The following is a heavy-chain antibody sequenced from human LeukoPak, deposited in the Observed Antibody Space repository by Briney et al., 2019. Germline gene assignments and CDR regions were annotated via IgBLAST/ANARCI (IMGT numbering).Heavy chain of an antibody. Sequence: ASVKVSCKASGYTFTGYYMHWVRQAAGQGLEWTGWINPNSGGTNYAQKFQGRVTMTRDTSISTAYMELSRLRSDDTAVYYCARDTGSSWYGSDAFDIWGQGTMVTVSS. J-gene: IGHJ3*02. CDR2: INPNSGGT. D-gene: IGHD6-13*01. V-gene: IGHV1-2*02. CDR3: ARDTGSSWYGSDAFDI. CDR1: GYTFTGYY.